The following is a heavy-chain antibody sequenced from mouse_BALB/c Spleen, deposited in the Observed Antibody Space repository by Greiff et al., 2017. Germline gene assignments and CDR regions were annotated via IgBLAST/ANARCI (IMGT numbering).Heavy chain of an antibody. J-gene: IGHJ3*01. V-gene: IGHV5-17*02. D-gene: IGHD3-3*01. CDR2: ISSGSSTI. Sequence: EVKLVESGGGLVQPGGSRKLSCAAPGFTFSSFGMHWVRQAPEKGLEWVAYISSGSSTIYYADTVKGRFTISRDNPKNTLFLQMTSLRSEDTAMYYCAREEGPAWFAYWGQGTLVTVSA. CDR3: AREEGPAWFAY. CDR1: GFTFSSFG.